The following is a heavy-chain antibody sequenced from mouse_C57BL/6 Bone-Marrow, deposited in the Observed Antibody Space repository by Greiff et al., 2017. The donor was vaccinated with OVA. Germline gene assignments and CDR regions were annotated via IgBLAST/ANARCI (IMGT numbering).Heavy chain of an antibody. V-gene: IGHV5-6*01. J-gene: IGHJ4*01. Sequence: EVKLVESGGDLVKPGGSLKLSCAASGFTFSSYGMSWVRQTPDKRLEWVATISSGGSYTYYPDSVKGRFTISRDNAKNTLYLQMSSLKSEDTAMYYCARLWGYDEDYAMDYWGQGTSVTVSS. CDR2: ISSGGSYT. CDR3: ARLWGYDEDYAMDY. CDR1: GFTFSSYG. D-gene: IGHD2-2*01.